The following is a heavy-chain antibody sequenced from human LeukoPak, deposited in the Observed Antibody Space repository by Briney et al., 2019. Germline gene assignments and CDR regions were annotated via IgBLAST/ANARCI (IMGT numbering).Heavy chain of an antibody. CDR2: ISWYSGST. D-gene: IGHD6-13*01. CDR1: GFTFDDYA. CDR3: AKGLGSSSWYGYAFDI. J-gene: IGHJ3*02. Sequence: GGSLRLSCAASGFTFDDYAMHWVRQAPGKGLEWVSGISWYSGSTGYADSVKGRFTISRDNAKNSVYLQMNSLRAEVTALYYCAKGLGSSSWYGYAFDIWGQGTMVTVSS. V-gene: IGHV3-9*01.